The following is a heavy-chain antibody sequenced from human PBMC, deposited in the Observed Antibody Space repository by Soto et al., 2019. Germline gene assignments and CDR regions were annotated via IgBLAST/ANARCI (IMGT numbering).Heavy chain of an antibody. CDR2: ISWDGDST. V-gene: IGHV3-43*01. CDR1: GFTFDDYI. D-gene: IGHD1-26*01. J-gene: IGHJ4*02. Sequence: GGYLRLPCAASGFTFDDYILHWVRQVPVKGLGWVSLISWDGDSTYYADSVKGRFTISRDNSKNSLYLQMNSLRTEDTALYYCAKDGNSGSYYLFYFWDQGTLVTVSS. CDR3: AKDGNSGSYYLFYF.